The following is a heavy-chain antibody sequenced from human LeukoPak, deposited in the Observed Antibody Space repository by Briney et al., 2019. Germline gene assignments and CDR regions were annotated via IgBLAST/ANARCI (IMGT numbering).Heavy chain of an antibody. V-gene: IGHV3-7*01. J-gene: IGHJ4*02. Sequence: PGGSLRLSCVASGFTFSSFWMSWVRQAPGKGLECVANIDQDGSVRNYVDSVKGRFIISRDNAKNSLYLQMDSLRAEDTAVYFCARDPGSSNFDYWGQGTLVTVSS. CDR3: ARDPGSSNFDY. CDR1: GFTFSSFW. CDR2: IDQDGSVR.